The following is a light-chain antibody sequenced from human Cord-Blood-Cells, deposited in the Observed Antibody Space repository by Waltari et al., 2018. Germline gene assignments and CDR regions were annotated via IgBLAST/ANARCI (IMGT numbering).Light chain of an antibody. V-gene: IGLV2-14*01. CDR1: SSDVGGYNY. CDR3: SSYTSSSNWV. CDR2: DVS. Sequence: QSALTQPASVSGSPGQSITISCTGTSSDVGGYNYVSWYQQHPGKAPQLMIYDVSKRPSGVSNRFSGSKSGNTASLTISGLQAEDGADYYCSSYTSSSNWVFGGGTKLTVL. J-gene: IGLJ3*02.